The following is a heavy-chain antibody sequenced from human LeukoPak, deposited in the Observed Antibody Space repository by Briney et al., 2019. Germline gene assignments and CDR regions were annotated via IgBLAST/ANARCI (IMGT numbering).Heavy chain of an antibody. D-gene: IGHD3-22*01. CDR3: AKPDYYDSSGLNYFDD. Sequence: PGGSLRLSCAASGFTFSSYGMHWVRQAPGKGLEWVAFIRYDGSNKYYADSVKGRFTISRDNSKNTLYLQMNSLRAEDTAVYYCAKPDYYDSSGLNYFDDWGQGSLATVSS. V-gene: IGHV3-30*02. J-gene: IGHJ4*02. CDR1: GFTFSSYG. CDR2: IRYDGSNK.